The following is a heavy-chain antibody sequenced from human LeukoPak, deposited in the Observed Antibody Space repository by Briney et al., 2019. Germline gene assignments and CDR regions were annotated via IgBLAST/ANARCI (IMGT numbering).Heavy chain of an antibody. CDR3: ARYVVYGSGKYYFDY. CDR2: INYSGST. V-gene: IGHV4-39*01. J-gene: IGHJ4*02. D-gene: IGHD3-10*01. Sequence: KPSETLSLTCTVSGGSVSSTTYYWSWIRQPPGKGLEWIASINYSGSTYYNPSLKGRVTISVDTSENQFSLKLSSVTAADTAVYYCARYVVYGSGKYYFDYWGQRTLVTVSS. CDR1: GGSVSSTTYY.